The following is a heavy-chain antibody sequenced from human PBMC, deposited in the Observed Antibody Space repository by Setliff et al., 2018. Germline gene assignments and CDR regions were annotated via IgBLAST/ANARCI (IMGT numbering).Heavy chain of an antibody. CDR1: GYTFSNYG. D-gene: IGHD2-2*01. V-gene: IGHV1-18*01. CDR3: ARAPGTVVVPASRSAFDI. Sequence: ASVKVSCKASGYTFSNYGISWVRQAPGQGLEWMGWISAYNGYIIYAQKLQGRVTMPTDTSTSTAYMEVRSLRSDDTAVYYCARAPGTVVVPASRSAFDIWGQGTMVTVS. CDR2: ISAYNGYI. J-gene: IGHJ3*02.